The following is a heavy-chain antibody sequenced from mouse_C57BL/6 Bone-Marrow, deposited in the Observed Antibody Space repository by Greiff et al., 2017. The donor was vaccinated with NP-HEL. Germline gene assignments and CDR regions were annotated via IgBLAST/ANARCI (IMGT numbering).Heavy chain of an antibody. Sequence: ESGPGLVKPSQSLSLTCSVTGYSITSGYYWNWIRQFPGNKLEWMGYISYDGSNNYNPSLKNRISITRDTSNNQFFLKLNSVTTEDTATYYCARDQTAQALFAYWGQGTLVTVSA. D-gene: IGHD3-2*02. V-gene: IGHV3-6*01. CDR3: ARDQTAQALFAY. CDR1: GYSITSGYY. CDR2: ISYDGSN. J-gene: IGHJ3*01.